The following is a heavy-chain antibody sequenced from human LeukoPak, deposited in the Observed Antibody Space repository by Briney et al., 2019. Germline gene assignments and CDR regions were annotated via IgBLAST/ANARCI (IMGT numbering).Heavy chain of an antibody. CDR3: ARSCRDGYRPPWDYYYYYMDV. D-gene: IGHD5-24*01. Sequence: GGSLRLSCAASGFTFSSYSMNWVRQAPGKGLEWVSSISSSSSYIYYADSVEGRFTISRDNAKNSLYLQMNSLRAEDTAVYYCARSCRDGYRPPWDYYYYYMDVWGKGTTVTVSS. CDR2: ISSSSSYI. V-gene: IGHV3-21*01. CDR1: GFTFSSYS. J-gene: IGHJ6*03.